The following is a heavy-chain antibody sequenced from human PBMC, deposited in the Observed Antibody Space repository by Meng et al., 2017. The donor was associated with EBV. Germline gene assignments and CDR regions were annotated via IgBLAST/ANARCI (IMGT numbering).Heavy chain of an antibody. CDR3: ARVGIAVAGTGDY. J-gene: IGHJ4*02. V-gene: IGHV1-2*06. CDR1: GYTFTGYY. Sequence: HVQLVQSGAGVKKPGASVKVSCKSSGYTFTGYYMHWVRQAPGKGLEWMGRINPNRGGTNYAQKFQGRVTMTRDTSISTAYMELSRLRSDDTAVYYCARVGIAVAGTGDYWGQGTLVTVSS. D-gene: IGHD6-19*01. CDR2: INPNRGGT.